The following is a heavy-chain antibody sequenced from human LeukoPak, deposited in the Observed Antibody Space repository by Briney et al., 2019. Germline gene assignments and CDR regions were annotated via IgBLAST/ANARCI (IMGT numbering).Heavy chain of an antibody. CDR3: AKDDAWLRFGE. CDR2: ISPSGDIT. V-gene: IGHV3-23*01. Sequence: GGSLRLSCAASGFTFSSYSMNWVRQAPGKGLEWVSGISPSGDITYYADSAKGRFTISRDNSKNTLYLEVISLTAEDTAVYYCAKDDAWLRFGEWSQGTLVTVSS. CDR1: GFTFSSYS. J-gene: IGHJ4*02. D-gene: IGHD3-10*01.